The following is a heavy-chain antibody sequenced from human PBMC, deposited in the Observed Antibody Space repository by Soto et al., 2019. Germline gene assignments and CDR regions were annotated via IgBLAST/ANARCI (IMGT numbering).Heavy chain of an antibody. D-gene: IGHD4-17*01. J-gene: IGHJ5*02. CDR3: ARDRESLDCGDFNWFDP. CDR1: GYTFTSYG. V-gene: IGHV1-18*01. CDR2: ISAYNGNT. Sequence: QVQLVQSGAEVKKPGASVKVSCKASGYTFTSYGISWVRQAPGQGLEWMGWISAYNGNTNYAQKLQGRATMTTDTSTSTAYMELRSLRSDDTAVYYCARDRESLDCGDFNWFDPWGQGTLVTVSS.